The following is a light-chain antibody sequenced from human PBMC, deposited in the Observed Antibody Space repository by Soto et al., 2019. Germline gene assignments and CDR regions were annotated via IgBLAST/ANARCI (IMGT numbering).Light chain of an antibody. Sequence: EIVLTQSPGTLSLSPGERATLSCRASQSVSSSYLAWYQQKPGQAPRLLIYGASSRATGIPARFSGSGSGTEFTLTINSLQSEDSAVYYCQQHNQWPITFGQGTRLEIK. CDR2: GAS. J-gene: IGKJ5*01. V-gene: IGKV3D-20*02. CDR3: QQHNQWPIT. CDR1: QSVSSSY.